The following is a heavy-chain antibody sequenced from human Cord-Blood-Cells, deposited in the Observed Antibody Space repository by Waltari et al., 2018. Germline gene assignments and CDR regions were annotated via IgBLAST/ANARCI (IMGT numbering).Heavy chain of an antibody. J-gene: IGHJ4*02. CDR1: GGSISSGGYS. Sequence: QLQLQESGSGLVKPSQTLSLTCAVSGGSISSGGYSWSWIRQPPGKGLEWIGYIYHSGGTYYNPSLKRRGTISVDRSKNQFSLKLSSVTAADTAVYYCARGSLLSGYDYYDSSGYFDYWGQGTLVTVSS. CDR3: ARGSLLSGYDYYDSSGYFDY. V-gene: IGHV4-30-2*01. CDR2: IYHSGGT. D-gene: IGHD3-22*01.